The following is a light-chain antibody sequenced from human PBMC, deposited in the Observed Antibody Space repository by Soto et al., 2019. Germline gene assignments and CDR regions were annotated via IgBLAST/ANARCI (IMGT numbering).Light chain of an antibody. CDR1: QDISNY. V-gene: IGKV1-9*01. CDR2: ATS. Sequence: DIQLTQSPSFLSVSVGDRVTITCRASQDISNYLAWYQQKPGKAPKFLIYATSTLQSGVPSRFSGSGSGTEFTLTISSLQPDDFATYYCQQYNTFWTFGPGTKVDIK. CDR3: QQYNTFWT. J-gene: IGKJ1*01.